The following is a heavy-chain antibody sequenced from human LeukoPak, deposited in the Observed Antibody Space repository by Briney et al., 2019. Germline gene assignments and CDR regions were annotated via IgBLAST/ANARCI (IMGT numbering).Heavy chain of an antibody. V-gene: IGHV3-49*04. CDR2: IRSKAYGGTT. CDR1: GLTFGDYA. D-gene: IGHD2-2*01. Sequence: GGSLRLSCTASGLTFGDYAMSWVRQAPGKGLEWVGFIRSKAYGGTTEYPASVKGRFTISRDDSKSIAYLQMNSLRAEDTAVYYCAKARIVVVPAACDYWGQGTLVTVS. J-gene: IGHJ4*02. CDR3: AKARIVVVPAACDY.